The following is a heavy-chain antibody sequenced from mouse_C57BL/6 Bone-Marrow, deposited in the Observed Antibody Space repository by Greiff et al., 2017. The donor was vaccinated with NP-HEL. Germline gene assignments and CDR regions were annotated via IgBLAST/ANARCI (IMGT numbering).Heavy chain of an antibody. CDR1: GYTFTDYY. V-gene: IGHV1-76*01. CDR2: IYPGSGNT. Sequence: QVQLQQSGAELVRPGASVKLSCKASGYTFTDYYINWVKQRPGQGLEWIARIYPGSGNTYYNEKFKGKATLTAEKSSSPAYMQLSSLTSEDSAVYFCARRRPATDYFDYWGQGTTLTVSS. CDR3: ARRRPATDYFDY. J-gene: IGHJ2*01. D-gene: IGHD1-1*01.